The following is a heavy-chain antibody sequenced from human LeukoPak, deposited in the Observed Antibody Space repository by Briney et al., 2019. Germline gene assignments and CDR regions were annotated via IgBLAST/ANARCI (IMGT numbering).Heavy chain of an antibody. CDR2: ISAYKGNT. D-gene: IGHD4-23*01. J-gene: IGHJ2*01. CDR1: GYPFASYG. Sequence: GASVKVSCKASGYPFASYGISWVRQAAGQGLEWMGWISAYKGNTNYAQKFQGRVTMTTDTSTSTAYMELRSLRSDDTAVYYCARDQGGKVDRYFDLWGRGTLVTVSS. V-gene: IGHV1-18*01. CDR3: ARDQGGKVDRYFDL.